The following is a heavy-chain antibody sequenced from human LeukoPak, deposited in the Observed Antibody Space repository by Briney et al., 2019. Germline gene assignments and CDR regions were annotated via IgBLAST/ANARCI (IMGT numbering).Heavy chain of an antibody. CDR2: IFPNTGDT. CDR3: ARDSGWGNYRSVGYFDY. Sequence: GASMKVSCKASGYAFIGYYIHWVRQAPGQGLEWLGSIFPNTGDTRYAQKFQGRVTMTRDTSISTASMELRRLKSDDSAVYYCARDSGWGNYRSVGYFDYWGQGTLVTVSS. V-gene: IGHV1-2*02. CDR1: GYAFIGYY. J-gene: IGHJ4*02. D-gene: IGHD3-16*02.